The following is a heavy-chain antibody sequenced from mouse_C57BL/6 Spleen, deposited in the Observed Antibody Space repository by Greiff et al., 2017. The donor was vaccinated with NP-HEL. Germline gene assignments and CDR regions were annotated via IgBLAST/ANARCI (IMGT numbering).Heavy chain of an antibody. J-gene: IGHJ4*01. D-gene: IGHD1-1*01. CDR1: GYSFTDYY. CDR2: INPNYGTT. V-gene: IGHV1-39*01. Sequence: VQLKESGPELVKPGASVKISCKASGYSFTDYYMNWVKQSNGKSLEWIGVINPNYGTTSYNQKFKGKATLTVDQSSSTAYMQLNKLTSGDSAVYYCASYYYGSSYEGYYAMDYWGQGTSVTVSS. CDR3: ASYYYGSSYEGYYAMDY.